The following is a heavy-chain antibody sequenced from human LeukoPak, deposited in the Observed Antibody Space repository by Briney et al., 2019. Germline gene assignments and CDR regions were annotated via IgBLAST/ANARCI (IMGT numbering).Heavy chain of an antibody. Sequence: SETLSLTCAVYGGSFSGYYWSWIRQPPGKGLEWIGEINHSGSTNYNPSLKSRVTISVDTSKNQFSLKLSSVTAADTAVYYCARETFSSGSWFDPWGQGTLVTVSS. V-gene: IGHV4-34*01. J-gene: IGHJ5*02. CDR2: INHSGST. D-gene: IGHD3-10*01. CDR3: ARETFSSGSWFDP. CDR1: GGSFSGYY.